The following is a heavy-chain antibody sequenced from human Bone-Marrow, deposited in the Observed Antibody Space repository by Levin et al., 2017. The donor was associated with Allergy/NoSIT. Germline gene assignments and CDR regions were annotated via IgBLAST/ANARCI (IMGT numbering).Heavy chain of an antibody. D-gene: IGHD3-22*01. J-gene: IGHJ4*02. CDR2: INPNSGGT. V-gene: IGHV1-2*06. Sequence: GESLKISCKASGYTFTGYYMHWVRQAPGQGLEWMGRINPNSGGTNYAQKFQGRVTMTRDTSISTAYMELSRLRSDDTAVYYCARDLAYDEGYFDYWGQGTLVTVSS. CDR1: GYTFTGYY. CDR3: ARDLAYDEGYFDY.